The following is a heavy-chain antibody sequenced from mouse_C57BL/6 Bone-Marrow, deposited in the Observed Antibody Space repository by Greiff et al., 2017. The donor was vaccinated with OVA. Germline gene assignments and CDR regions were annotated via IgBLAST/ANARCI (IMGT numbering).Heavy chain of an antibody. CDR2: ISYDGSN. J-gene: IGHJ3*01. CDR3: ARGDGYYVSFAY. V-gene: IGHV3-6*01. D-gene: IGHD2-3*01. CDR1: GYSITSVYY. Sequence: ESGPGLVKPSQSLSLTCSVTGYSITSVYYWTWIRQFPGNKLEWMGYISYDGSNNYNPSLKNRISITRDTSKNQFFLKLNSVTTEDTATYYCARGDGYYVSFAYWGQGTLVTVSA.